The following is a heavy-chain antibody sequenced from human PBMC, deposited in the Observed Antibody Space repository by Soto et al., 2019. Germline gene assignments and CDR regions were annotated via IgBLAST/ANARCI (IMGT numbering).Heavy chain of an antibody. J-gene: IGHJ2*01. Sequence: GGSLRLSCAASGFTFSSYWMSWVRQAPGKGLEWVANIKQDGSEKYYVDSVKGRFTISRDNAKNSLYLQMNSLRAEDTAVYYCARARAVYSSSLDVLWYFDLWGRGTLVTVSS. V-gene: IGHV3-7*01. D-gene: IGHD6-6*01. CDR2: IKQDGSEK. CDR3: ARARAVYSSSLDVLWYFDL. CDR1: GFTFSSYW.